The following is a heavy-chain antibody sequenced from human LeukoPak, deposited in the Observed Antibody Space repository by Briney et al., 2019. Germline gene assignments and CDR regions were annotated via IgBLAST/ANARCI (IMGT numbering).Heavy chain of an antibody. Sequence: GESPKISCKGSGYSFTNYWIAWVRQMPGKGLEWMGIIYPGDSDTKYSPSFRGQVTISADRSISTAYLQWSSLKASDTAIYYCARGLSGVTFWYHFDYWGQGTPVTVSS. D-gene: IGHD6-13*01. CDR1: GYSFTNYW. V-gene: IGHV5-51*01. J-gene: IGHJ4*02. CDR2: IYPGDSDT. CDR3: ARGLSGVTFWYHFDY.